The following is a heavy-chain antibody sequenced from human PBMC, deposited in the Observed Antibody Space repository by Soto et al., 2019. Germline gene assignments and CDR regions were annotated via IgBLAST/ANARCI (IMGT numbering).Heavy chain of an antibody. D-gene: IGHD1-1*01. V-gene: IGHV4-4*07. CDR2: IYATGTT. Sequence: PSEDPSLTCTVSGASISGYYWSWIRKSAGKGLEWIGRIYATGTTDYNPSLKSRVMMSVDTSKKQFSLKLRSVTAADTAVYYCVRDGTKTLRDWFDPWGQGISVTVSS. CDR1: GASISGYY. CDR3: VRDGTKTLRDWFDP. J-gene: IGHJ5*02.